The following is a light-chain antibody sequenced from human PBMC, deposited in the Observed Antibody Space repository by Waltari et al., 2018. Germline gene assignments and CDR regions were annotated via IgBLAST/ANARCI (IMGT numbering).Light chain of an antibody. CDR2: WAS. CDR3: QQYYSTSWT. V-gene: IGKV4-1*01. J-gene: IGKJ1*01. Sequence: DIVMTQSPDSLAVSLGERATIHCKSSQSVLYNSNNKNYLAWFQQKPGQPPKLLIYWASIRESGVPDRFSGSGSGTDFTLTISSLQAEDVAVYYCQQYYSTSWTFGQGTKVEIK. CDR1: QSVLYNSNNKNY.